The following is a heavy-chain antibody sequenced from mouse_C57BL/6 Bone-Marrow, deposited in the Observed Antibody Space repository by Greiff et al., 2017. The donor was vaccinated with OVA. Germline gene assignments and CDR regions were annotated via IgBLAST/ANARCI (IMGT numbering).Heavy chain of an antibody. CDR3: ARDRAMITTNAMDY. CDR1: GFTFSSYA. J-gene: IGHJ4*01. CDR2: ISDGGSYT. D-gene: IGHD2-4*01. V-gene: IGHV5-4*01. Sequence: EVKVVESGGGLVKPGGSLKLSCAASGFTFSSYAMSWVRQTPEKRLEWVATISDGGSYTYYPDNVKGRFTISRDNAKNNLYLQMSHLKSEDTAMYYCARDRAMITTNAMDYWGQGTSVTVSS.